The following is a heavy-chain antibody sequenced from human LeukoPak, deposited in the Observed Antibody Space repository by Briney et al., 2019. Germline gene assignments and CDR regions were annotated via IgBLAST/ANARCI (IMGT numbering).Heavy chain of an antibody. CDR3: SSSGSRWDYFDY. V-gene: IGHV3-15*01. CDR2: IKTKSDGGAT. J-gene: IGHJ4*02. Sequence: GGSLRLSCAVSGFTFANAWMTWVRQAPGKGLEWVGRIKTKSDGGATDYATPVKGRFTISRDDSINTLYLQMNSLKTEDTAVYYCSSSGSRWDYFDYWGRGALVTVSS. D-gene: IGHD6-13*01. CDR1: GFTFANAW.